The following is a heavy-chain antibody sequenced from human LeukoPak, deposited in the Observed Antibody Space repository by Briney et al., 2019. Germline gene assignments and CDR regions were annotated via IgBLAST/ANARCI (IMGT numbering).Heavy chain of an antibody. J-gene: IGHJ6*03. CDR2: IIPIFGTA. V-gene: IGHV1-69*05. Sequence: SVKVSCKASGGTFSSYAISWVRQAPGQGLEWMGGIIPIFGTANYAQKFQGRVTITTDESASTAYMELSSLRSEDTAVYYCARALGVPSTGHHRAMGIAAADTRYAYYYYMDVWGKGTTVTVSS. CDR3: ARALGVPSTGHHRAMGIAAADTRYAYYYYMDV. D-gene: IGHD6-13*01. CDR1: GGTFSSYA.